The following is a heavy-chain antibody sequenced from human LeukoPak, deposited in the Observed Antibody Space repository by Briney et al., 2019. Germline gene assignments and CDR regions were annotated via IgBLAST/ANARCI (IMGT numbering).Heavy chain of an antibody. CDR1: GFTFISYS. J-gene: IGHJ4*02. CDR3: ARGPVAGTGIHDY. V-gene: IGHV3-21*01. CDR2: ISSSSSYI. Sequence: GGSLRLSCAASGFTFISYSMNWVRQAPGKGLEWVSSISSSSSYIYYADSVKGRFTISRDNAKNSLYLQMNSLRAEDTAVYYCARGPVAGTGIHDYWGQGTLVTVSS. D-gene: IGHD6-19*01.